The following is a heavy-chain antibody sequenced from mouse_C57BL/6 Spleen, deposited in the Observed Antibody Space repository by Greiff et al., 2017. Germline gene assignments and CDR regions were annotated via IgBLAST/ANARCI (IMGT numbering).Heavy chain of an antibody. Sequence: QVQLQQSGAELVRPGNSVKVSCKASGYAFTNYLIEWVKQRPGQGLEWIGVINPGSGGTNYNEKFKGKATLTADKSSSTAYMQLSSLTSEDSAVYFCARYSEIWFDYWGQGTTLTVSS. CDR2: INPGSGGT. J-gene: IGHJ2*01. CDR1: GYAFTNYL. V-gene: IGHV1-54*01. CDR3: ARYSEIWFDY.